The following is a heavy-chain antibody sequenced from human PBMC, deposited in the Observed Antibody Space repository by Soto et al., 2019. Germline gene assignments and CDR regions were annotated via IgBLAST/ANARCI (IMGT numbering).Heavy chain of an antibody. V-gene: IGHV3-23*01. CDR3: AKTPWSAGGGATVTFDY. D-gene: IGHD4-17*01. J-gene: IGHJ4*02. CDR2: ISGSGGST. CDR1: GFTFSSYA. Sequence: EVQLLESGGGLVQPGGSLRLSCAASGFTFSSYAMSWVRQAPGKGLEWVSAISGSGGSTYYADSVKGRFTISRDNSKNTLYLQMNSLRADDTAVYYCAKTPWSAGGGATVTFDYGGQGTLVTVSS.